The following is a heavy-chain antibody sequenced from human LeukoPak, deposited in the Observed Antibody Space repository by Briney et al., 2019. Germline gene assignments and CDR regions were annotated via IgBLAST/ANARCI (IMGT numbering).Heavy chain of an antibody. CDR2: IYSSGGT. Sequence: SETLSLTCTVSGGSISSYYWSWIRQPAGKGLEWIGRIYSSGGTNYNPSLKSRVTMSVDTSKDQFSLKLSSVTAADTAVYYCASYSSSGWGGYWGQGTLVTVSS. CDR3: ASYSSSGWGGY. D-gene: IGHD6-6*01. J-gene: IGHJ4*02. V-gene: IGHV4-4*07. CDR1: GGSISSYY.